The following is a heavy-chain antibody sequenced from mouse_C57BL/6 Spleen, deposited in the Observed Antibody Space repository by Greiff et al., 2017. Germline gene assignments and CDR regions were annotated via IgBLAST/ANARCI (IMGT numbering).Heavy chain of an antibody. CDR1: GYTFTDYY. D-gene: IGHD4-1*01. CDR2: INPYNGGT. V-gene: IGHV1-19*01. CDR3: ARKTAYFDY. J-gene: IGHJ2*01. Sequence: EVQLQQSGPVLVKPGASVTMSCKASGYTFTDYYMNWVKQSHGKSLEWIGVINPYNGGTSYNQKFKGKATLTVDKSSSTAYMELNSLTSEDSAVYYCARKTAYFDYWGQGTTLTVSS.